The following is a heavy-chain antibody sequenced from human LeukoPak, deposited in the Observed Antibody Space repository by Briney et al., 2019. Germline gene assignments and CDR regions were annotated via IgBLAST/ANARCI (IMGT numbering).Heavy chain of an antibody. D-gene: IGHD3-22*01. Sequence: ASVKVSCTASGYTFTGYYIHWVRQAPGQGLEWMGWINPNRPSTNYAQKFQGRVTMTRDTSISTAYLELSRLRSDDTAVYYCARGHYDSSGYYYEEDYWGQGTLVTVSS. V-gene: IGHV1-2*02. J-gene: IGHJ4*02. CDR3: ARGHYDSSGYYYEEDY. CDR2: INPNRPST. CDR1: GYTFTGYY.